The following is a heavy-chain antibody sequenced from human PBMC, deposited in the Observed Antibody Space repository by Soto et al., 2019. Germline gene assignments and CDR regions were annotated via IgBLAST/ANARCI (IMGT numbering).Heavy chain of an antibody. D-gene: IGHD6-19*01. CDR1: GGSFSGYY. CDR2: INHSGST. Sequence: PSETLSLTCAVYGGSFSGYYWSWIRQPPGKGLEWIGEINHSGSTNYNPSLESRVTISVDTSKNQFSLKLSSVTAADTAVYYCAGGRLVLGGDYYYGMDVWGQGTTVTVSS. J-gene: IGHJ6*02. CDR3: AGGRLVLGGDYYYGMDV. V-gene: IGHV4-34*01.